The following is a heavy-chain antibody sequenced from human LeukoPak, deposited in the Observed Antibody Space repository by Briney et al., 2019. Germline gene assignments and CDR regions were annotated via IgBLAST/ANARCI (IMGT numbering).Heavy chain of an antibody. V-gene: IGHV4-59*12. D-gene: IGHD6-19*01. J-gene: IGHJ6*03. CDR2: IYYSGST. CDR1: GGSISSYY. Sequence: SETLSLTCTVSGGSISSYYWSWIRQPPGKGLEWIGYIYYSGSTNYNPSLKSRVTISVDTSKNQFSLKLSSVTAADTAVYYCARLGGSGWRLYYYYYMDVWGKGTTVTISS. CDR3: ARLGGSGWRLYYYYYMDV.